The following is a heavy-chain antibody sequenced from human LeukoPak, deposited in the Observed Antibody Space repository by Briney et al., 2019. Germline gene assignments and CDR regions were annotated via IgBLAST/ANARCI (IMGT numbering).Heavy chain of an antibody. V-gene: IGHV3-21*01. D-gene: IGHD6-13*01. CDR1: GFTFSSYS. J-gene: IGHJ4*02. CDR3: ARGSSSWYYFDY. CDR2: ISSSSSYI. Sequence: GGSLRLSCAASGFTFSSYSMNWVRQAPGKGLEWVSFISSSSSYIYYADSVKGRFTISRDNAKNSLYLQMNSLRAEDTAVYYCARGSSSWYYFDYWGQGTLVTVSS.